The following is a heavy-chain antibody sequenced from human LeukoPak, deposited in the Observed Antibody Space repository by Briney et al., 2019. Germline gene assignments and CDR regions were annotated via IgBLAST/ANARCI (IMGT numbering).Heavy chain of an antibody. Sequence: SETLSLTCTVSGGSITSGTYSWAWIRQPPGKGLEWIGYIYYSGSTNYNPSLKSRVTISVDTSKNQFSLKLSSVTAADTAVYYCARDGNPFDYWGQGTLVTVSS. CDR1: GGSITSGTYS. V-gene: IGHV4-61*01. J-gene: IGHJ4*02. CDR2: IYYSGST. D-gene: IGHD1-14*01. CDR3: ARDGNPFDY.